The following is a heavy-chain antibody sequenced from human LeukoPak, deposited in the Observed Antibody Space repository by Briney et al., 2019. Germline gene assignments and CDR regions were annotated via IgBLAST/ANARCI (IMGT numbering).Heavy chain of an antibody. CDR3: ARAGAGSYYKATDY. CDR2: ISSSGSTI. CDR1: GFTFSSYE. V-gene: IGHV3-48*03. J-gene: IGHJ4*02. D-gene: IGHD3-10*01. Sequence: GGSLRLSCAASGFTFSSYEMNWVRQAPGKGLEWVSYISSSGSTIYYADSVKGRFTISRDNAKNSLYLQMNSLRAEDTAVYYCARAGAGSYYKATDYWGQGTLVTASS.